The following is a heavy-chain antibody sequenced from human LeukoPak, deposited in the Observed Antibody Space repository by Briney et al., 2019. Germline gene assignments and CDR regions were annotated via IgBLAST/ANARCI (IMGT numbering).Heavy chain of an antibody. D-gene: IGHD3-16*02. CDR2: INPSGGST. Sequence: ASVKVSCKASGYTFTSYYMHWVRQAPGQGLEWMGIINPSGGSTSYAQKFQGRVTMTRDTSTSTVYMELSSLRSEDTAVYYCARRRLGGLSLHPLDYWGQGTLVTVSS. V-gene: IGHV1-46*01. CDR1: GYTFTSYY. J-gene: IGHJ4*02. CDR3: ARRRLGGLSLHPLDY.